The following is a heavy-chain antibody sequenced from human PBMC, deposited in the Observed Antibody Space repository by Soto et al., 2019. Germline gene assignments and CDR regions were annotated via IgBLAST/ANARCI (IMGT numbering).Heavy chain of an antibody. CDR1: GYTFTSYG. CDR3: TREVSNNWYGFYDY. J-gene: IGHJ4*02. CDR2: ISAYNGNT. V-gene: IGHV1-18*01. D-gene: IGHD6-13*01. Sequence: ASVKVSCKASGYTFTSYGISWVRQAPGQGLEWMGWISAYNGNTNYAQKFQGRATMTTDTSTNTAYMELRSLRYDDTAVYYCTREVSNNWYGFYDYWGQGTLVTVSS.